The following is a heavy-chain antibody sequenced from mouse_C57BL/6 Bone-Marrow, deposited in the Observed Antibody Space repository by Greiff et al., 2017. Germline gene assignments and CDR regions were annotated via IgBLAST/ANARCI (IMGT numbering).Heavy chain of an antibody. CDR1: GYTFTSYW. Sequence: VQLQQPGAELVRPGSSVKLSCKASGYTFTSYWLDWVKQRPGQGLEWIGNIYPSDSETHYNQKFKDKATLTVDKSSSTAYMQLSILTSEDSAVYYFARVWDEMDYWGQGTSVTVSS. D-gene: IGHD4-1*01. CDR3: ARVWDEMDY. CDR2: IYPSDSET. V-gene: IGHV1-61*01. J-gene: IGHJ4*01.